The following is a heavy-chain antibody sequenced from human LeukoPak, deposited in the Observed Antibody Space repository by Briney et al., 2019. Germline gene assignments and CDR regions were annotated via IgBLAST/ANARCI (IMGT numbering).Heavy chain of an antibody. Sequence: SETLSLTCTVSGGSISSGDYYWSWIRQPPGKGLEWIGYIYYSRSTYYNPSLKSRVTISVDTSKNQFSLKLSSVTAADTAVYYCARQVRAAAGPFDYWGQGTLVTVSS. V-gene: IGHV4-30-4*08. D-gene: IGHD6-13*01. CDR1: GGSISSGDYY. CDR2: IYYSRST. CDR3: ARQVRAAAGPFDY. J-gene: IGHJ4*02.